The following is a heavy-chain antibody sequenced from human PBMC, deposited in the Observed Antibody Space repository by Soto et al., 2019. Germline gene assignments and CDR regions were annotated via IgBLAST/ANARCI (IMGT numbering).Heavy chain of an antibody. CDR1: GFTFHYYW. V-gene: IGHV3-7*03. D-gene: IGHD3-22*01. Sequence: PGGSLRLSCAASGFTFHYYWMTWVRQAPGKGLEWVANVKPDGSATFYADSLKGRCTISRDNANNSVSLQMHSLRADDTAVYYCARDRERVTVNGGIALGAMEVWGHGTTVTVS. J-gene: IGHJ6*02. CDR3: ARDRERVTVNGGIALGAMEV. CDR2: VKPDGSAT.